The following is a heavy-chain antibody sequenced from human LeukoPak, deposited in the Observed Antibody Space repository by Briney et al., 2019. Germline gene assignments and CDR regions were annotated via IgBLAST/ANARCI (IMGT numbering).Heavy chain of an antibody. Sequence: GGSLRLSCAASGFTFSSYEMNWVRQAPGKGLEWISYISSSGSSIYYADSVKGRFTISRDNSKNTLYLQMNSLRAEDTAVYYCAKDSMTGTTSGSKAYYYYMDVWGKGTTVTISS. V-gene: IGHV3-48*03. J-gene: IGHJ6*03. CDR2: ISSSGSSI. CDR3: AKDSMTGTTSGSKAYYYYMDV. CDR1: GFTFSSYE. D-gene: IGHD1-1*01.